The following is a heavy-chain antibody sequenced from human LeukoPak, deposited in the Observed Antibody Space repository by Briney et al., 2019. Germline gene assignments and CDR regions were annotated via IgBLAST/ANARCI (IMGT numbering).Heavy chain of an antibody. Sequence: GGSLRLSCAASGFTFSSYSMNWVRQAPGKGLEWVSYISSSSSTIYYADSVKGRFTISRDNAKNSLYLQMNSLRAEDTAVYYCASSCGGHCYPNYYYYMDVWGKGTTVTVSS. CDR2: ISSSSSTI. J-gene: IGHJ6*03. D-gene: IGHD2-21*01. CDR3: ASSCGGHCYPNYYYYMDV. CDR1: GFTFSSYS. V-gene: IGHV3-48*01.